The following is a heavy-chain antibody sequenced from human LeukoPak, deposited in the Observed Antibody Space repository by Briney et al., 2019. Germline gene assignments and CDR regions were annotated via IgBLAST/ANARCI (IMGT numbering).Heavy chain of an antibody. J-gene: IGHJ4*02. CDR3: ARTAYSDYSLGF. CDR2: ISSDGSST. Sequence: PGGSLRLSCAASGFTFSNYWMHWVRQAPGKGLVWVSRISSDGSSTSYADSVKGRFTISRDNAKNTLYLQMNSLRAEDTAVYYCARTAYSDYSLGFWGQGTLVTVSP. V-gene: IGHV3-74*01. D-gene: IGHD5-12*01. CDR1: GFTFSNYW.